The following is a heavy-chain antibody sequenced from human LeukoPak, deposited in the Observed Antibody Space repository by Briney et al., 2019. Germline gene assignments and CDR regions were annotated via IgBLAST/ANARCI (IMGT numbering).Heavy chain of an antibody. J-gene: IGHJ6*03. CDR2: IYHSGST. D-gene: IGHD4-17*01. V-gene: IGHV4-4*02. CDR3: ASVNDYGDPLPRYMDV. Sequence: SGTLSLTCAVSGGSISSSNWWSWVRQPPGKGLEWIGEIYHSGSTNYNPSLKSRVTISVDKSKNQFSLKLSSVTAADTAVYYCASVNDYGDPLPRYMDVWGKGTAVTISS. CDR1: GGSISSSNW.